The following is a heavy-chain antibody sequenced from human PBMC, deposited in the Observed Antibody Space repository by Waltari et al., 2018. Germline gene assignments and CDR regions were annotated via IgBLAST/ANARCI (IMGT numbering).Heavy chain of an antibody. CDR1: GGSISSSSYY. D-gene: IGHD4-17*01. J-gene: IGHJ4*02. CDR3: ARALTLPGDYDY. Sequence: QLQLQESGPGLVKPSETLSLTCTVSGGSISSSSYYWGWIRQPPGKGLEWIGSIYYSGSTYYNPSLKSRVTISVDTSKNQFSLKLSSVTAADAAVYYCARALTLPGDYDYWGQGTLVTVSS. CDR2: IYYSGST. V-gene: IGHV4-39*07.